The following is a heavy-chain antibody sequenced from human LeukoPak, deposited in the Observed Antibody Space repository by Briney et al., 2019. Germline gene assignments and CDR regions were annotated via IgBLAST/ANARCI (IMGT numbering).Heavy chain of an antibody. CDR3: AKGDDSSGYLYYFDY. CDR1: GFTFDDYA. V-gene: IGHV3-20*04. Sequence: WGSLRLSCIASGFTFDDYAMTWVRQAPGKGLEWVSYINWNGDSTRYADSVRGRFTISRDNAKNSLYLQMNSLRAEDTALYYCAKGDDSSGYLYYFDYWGQGTLVTVSS. D-gene: IGHD3-22*01. CDR2: INWNGDST. J-gene: IGHJ4*02.